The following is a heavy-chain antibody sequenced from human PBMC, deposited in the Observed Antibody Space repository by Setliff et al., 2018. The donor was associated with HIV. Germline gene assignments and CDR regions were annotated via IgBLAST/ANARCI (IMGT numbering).Heavy chain of an antibody. D-gene: IGHD2-8*01. CDR1: GFTFSNYE. V-gene: IGHV3-48*03. CDR2: ISRREDMI. CDR3: AREIYREYATVSGDGFDL. Sequence: QPGGSLRLSCAASGFTFSNYEMSWVRQAPGKGLEWVSYISRREDMIRYSESVKGRFTISRDNAKNSLYLQMDSLRAEDTAVYYCAREIYREYATVSGDGFDLWGQGTMVTV. J-gene: IGHJ3*01.